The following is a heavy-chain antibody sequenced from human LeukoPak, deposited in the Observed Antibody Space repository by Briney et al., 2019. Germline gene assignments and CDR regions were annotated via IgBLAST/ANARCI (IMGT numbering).Heavy chain of an antibody. V-gene: IGHV1-69*04. D-gene: IGHD3-10*01. J-gene: IGHJ4*02. CDR3: ARGSSGDFDY. Sequence: GSSVKVSCKASGGAFSSYAISWVRQAPGQGLEWMGRIIPILGIANYAQKFQGRVTITADKSTSTAYMELSSLRSEDTAVYYCARGSSGDFDYWGQGTLVTVSS. CDR2: IIPILGIA. CDR1: GGAFSSYA.